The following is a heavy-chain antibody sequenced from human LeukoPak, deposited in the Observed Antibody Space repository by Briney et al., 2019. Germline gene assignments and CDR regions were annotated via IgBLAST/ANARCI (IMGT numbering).Heavy chain of an antibody. CDR1: GFTFSASP. Sequence: TGGSLRLSCAASGFTFSASPMHWVRQAPGKGLEWVAFMRYDGSNRNYADSVKGRFTISRDNSKNTLYLQMNSLRAEDTAVYYCAKGVKVPLLRYFSYYMDVWGKGTTVTISS. CDR2: MRYDGSNR. J-gene: IGHJ6*03. D-gene: IGHD3-9*01. V-gene: IGHV3-30*02. CDR3: AKGVKVPLLRYFSYYMDV.